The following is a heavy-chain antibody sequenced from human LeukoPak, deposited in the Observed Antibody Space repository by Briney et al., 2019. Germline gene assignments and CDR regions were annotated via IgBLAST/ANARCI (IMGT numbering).Heavy chain of an antibody. CDR2: FSYSGST. CDR3: ARLDSYGSSFDY. Sequence: SETLSLTCSVSGASISVYYWSWIRQTPGKGLEWIGYFSYSGSTNYNPSLKSRVTISVDTSKNQFSLKLSSVTAADTAVYYCARLDSYGSSFDYWGQGTLVTVSS. J-gene: IGHJ4*02. V-gene: IGHV4-59*01. CDR1: GASISVYY. D-gene: IGHD5-18*01.